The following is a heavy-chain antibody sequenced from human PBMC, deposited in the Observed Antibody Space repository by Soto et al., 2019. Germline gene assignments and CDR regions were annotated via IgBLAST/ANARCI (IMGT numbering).Heavy chain of an antibody. V-gene: IGHV1-46*01. CDR2: INPSGGST. J-gene: IGHJ5*02. CDR1: GYTFTSYY. CDR3: AIFGVVISTTNWFDP. D-gene: IGHD3-3*01. Sequence: ASVKVSCKASGYTFTSYYMHWVRQDHGQGLEWMGIINPSGGSTSYAQKFQGRVTMTRDTSTSTVYMELSSLRSEDTAVYYCAIFGVVISTTNWFDPWGQGTLVTV.